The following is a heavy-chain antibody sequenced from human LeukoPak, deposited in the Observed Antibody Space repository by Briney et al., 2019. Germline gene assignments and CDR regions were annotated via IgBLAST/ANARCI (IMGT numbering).Heavy chain of an antibody. CDR2: ISSSSSYI. CDR1: GFTFTDYN. J-gene: IGHJ4*02. V-gene: IGHV3-21*01. Sequence: GGSLRLSCAASGFTFTDYNMNWVRQAPGKGLGWVSSISSSSSYIYYADSVKRRFTISRDNAKNSLYLQMNSLRAEDTAVYYCARVGSYFDYWGQGTLVTVSS. D-gene: IGHD3-10*01. CDR3: ARVGSYFDY.